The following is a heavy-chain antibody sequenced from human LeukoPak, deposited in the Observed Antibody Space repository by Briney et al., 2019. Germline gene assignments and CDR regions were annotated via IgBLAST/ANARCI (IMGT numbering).Heavy chain of an antibody. Sequence: SETLSLTCTVSGGSISSYYWSWIRQPAGKGLEWIGRINISGSTNYNPSLKSRVTISVDTSKNQFSLKLSSVTAADTAVYYCARDHGSGWPLFDYWGQGTLVTVSS. CDR1: GGSISSYY. CDR2: INISGST. J-gene: IGHJ4*02. CDR3: ARDHGSGWPLFDY. D-gene: IGHD6-19*01. V-gene: IGHV4-4*07.